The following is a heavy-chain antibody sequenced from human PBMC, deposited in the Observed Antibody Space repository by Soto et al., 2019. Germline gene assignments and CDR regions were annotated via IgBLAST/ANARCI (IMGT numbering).Heavy chain of an antibody. Sequence: QINLKESGPPLLRPTQTLTLTCTFSGFSLTSSGVSVGWIRQPPGQALEWLAFIYLNDDTRYRPSLKNRLTVVKDNSKKQVVLTMTSMDPVDTATYYCAYRVGSRGSVDYWGQGTLVTVSS. CDR3: AYRVGSRGSVDY. CDR2: IYLNDDT. J-gene: IGHJ4*02. CDR1: GFSLTSSGVS. D-gene: IGHD6-25*01. V-gene: IGHV2-5*01.